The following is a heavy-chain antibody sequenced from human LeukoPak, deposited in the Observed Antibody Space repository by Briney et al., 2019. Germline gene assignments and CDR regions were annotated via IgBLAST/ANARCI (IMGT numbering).Heavy chain of an antibody. J-gene: IGHJ4*02. Sequence: PSETLSLTCTVSGGSISNYYWSWIRQPAGKGLEWIGRINTSGSTDYNPSLKSRVTTSVDTSKNQLSLKLSSLTAADTAVYYCARSRGTTMVTRFDYWGQGTLVTVSS. CDR1: GGSISNYY. V-gene: IGHV4-4*07. D-gene: IGHD5-18*01. CDR2: INTSGST. CDR3: ARSRGTTMVTRFDY.